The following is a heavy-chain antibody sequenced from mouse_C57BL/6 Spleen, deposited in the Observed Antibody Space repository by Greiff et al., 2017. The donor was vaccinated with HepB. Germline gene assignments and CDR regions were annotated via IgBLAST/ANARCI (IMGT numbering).Heavy chain of an antibody. CDR2: INPNNGGT. V-gene: IGHV1-18*01. D-gene: IGHD1-1*01. Sequence: EVQLQQSGPELVKPGASVKIPCKASGYTFTDYNMDWVKQSHGKSLEWIGDINPNNGGTIYNQKFKGKATLTVDKSSSTAYMELRSLTSEDTAVYYCARYYYGSSYGVYWYFDVWGTGTTVTVSS. CDR3: ARYYYGSSYGVYWYFDV. J-gene: IGHJ1*03. CDR1: GYTFTDYN.